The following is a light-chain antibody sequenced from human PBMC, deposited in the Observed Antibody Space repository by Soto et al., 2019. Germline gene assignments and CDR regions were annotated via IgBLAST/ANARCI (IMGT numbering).Light chain of an antibody. V-gene: IGLV1-44*01. Sequence: QSVLTQPLSASGTPGQGVTISSSGSSSNIGSNTVNWYQQLPGTAPKLLIYSNNQRPSGVPDRFSGSKSGTSASLAISGLQSEDQADYYCAAWDDSLNGRVFGGGTKLTVL. CDR2: SNN. CDR3: AAWDDSLNGRV. CDR1: SSNIGSNT. J-gene: IGLJ2*01.